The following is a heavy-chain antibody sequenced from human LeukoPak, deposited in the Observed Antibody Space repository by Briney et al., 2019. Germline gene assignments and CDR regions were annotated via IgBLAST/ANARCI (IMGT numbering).Heavy chain of an antibody. CDR2: IGPNGAST. Sequence: SCKVSGYTLTELSMHWVRQAPGKGLEYVSSIGPNGASTLYADSVKDRFTISRDNSRNALYVQLTSLRLEDTALYYCVKDLTGTWSFDYWGQGTLVTVSS. CDR1: GYTLTELS. V-gene: IGHV3-64*05. CDR3: VKDLTGTWSFDY. J-gene: IGHJ4*02. D-gene: IGHD3-9*01.